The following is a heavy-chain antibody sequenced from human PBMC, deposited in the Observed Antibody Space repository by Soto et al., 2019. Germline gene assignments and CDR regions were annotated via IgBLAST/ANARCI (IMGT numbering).Heavy chain of an antibody. D-gene: IGHD1-1*01. CDR3: ARHSWEIIATERDWSDH. J-gene: IGHJ5*02. CDR1: GGSISSYY. CDR2: IYYSVRT. Sequence: AETLSLTCTVSGGSISSYYWSWIRQRPGKGLEWIGYIYYSVRTNYNPSLKSRVTISVDTSKNQFSLKLSSVTAADTAVYYCARHSWEIIATERDWSDHWGQGTLVTVSP. V-gene: IGHV4-59*01.